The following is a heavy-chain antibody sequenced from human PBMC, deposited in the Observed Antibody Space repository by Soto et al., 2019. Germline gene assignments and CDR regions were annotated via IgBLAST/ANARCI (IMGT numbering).Heavy chain of an antibody. CDR2: IYYSGST. V-gene: IGHV4-59*08. Sequence: QVQLQESGPGLVKPSETLSLTCTVSGGSIRRYYWSWIRQPPGKGLEWIGYIYYSGSTNYNPSLKSRVTKSVDTSNNQFSLKLSSVTAADTAVYYCARRYGSAIDYWGQGTLVTVSA. D-gene: IGHD1-26*01. CDR3: ARRYGSAIDY. CDR1: GGSIRRYY. J-gene: IGHJ4*02.